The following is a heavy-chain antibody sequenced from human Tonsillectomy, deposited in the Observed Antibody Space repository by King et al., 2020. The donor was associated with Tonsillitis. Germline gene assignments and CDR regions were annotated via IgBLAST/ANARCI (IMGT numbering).Heavy chain of an antibody. J-gene: IGHJ4*02. Sequence: KESGSSVKVSCQASGGTFSSYGISWVRQAPGQGLEWMGGVIRIFDTTNYAQKFQGRVTITADKSTSTAYMDLSSLRSEDTAVYYCARTQGVEGHYYDSSGYYDYWGQGTLVTVSS. V-gene: IGHV1-69*06. D-gene: IGHD3-22*01. CDR3: ARTQGVEGHYYDSSGYYDY. CDR2: VIRIFDTT. CDR1: GGTFSSYG.